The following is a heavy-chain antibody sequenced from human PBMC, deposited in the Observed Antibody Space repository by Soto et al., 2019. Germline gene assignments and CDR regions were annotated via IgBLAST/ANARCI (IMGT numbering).Heavy chain of an antibody. J-gene: IGHJ6*02. CDR1: GFTFSYHA. V-gene: IGHV3-30-3*01. D-gene: IGHD1-1*01. Sequence: QVQLVESGGGVVQPGRSLRLSCAASGFTFSYHALNWVRQAPGKGLEWVAVISYDGDNKYIAESVKGRFTNSRDNSKNTVSLQMNSLRTEDTAMYFCARGTTTSAFSAMDVWGQGTTVTVSS. CDR2: ISYDGDNK. CDR3: ARGTTTSAFSAMDV.